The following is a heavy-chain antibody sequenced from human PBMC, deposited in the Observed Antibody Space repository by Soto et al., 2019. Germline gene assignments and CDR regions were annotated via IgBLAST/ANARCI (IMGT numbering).Heavy chain of an antibody. Sequence: GGSLRLSCAASGFTFSSYAMSWVRQAPGKGLEWVSAISGSGGSTYYADSVKGRFTISRDNSKNTLYLQMNSRRAEDMAVYYYATDRDPYSNSSFDYWGQGTLVTVSS. V-gene: IGHV3-23*01. CDR1: GFTFSSYA. J-gene: IGHJ4*02. CDR2: ISGSGGST. D-gene: IGHD6-6*01. CDR3: ATDRDPYSNSSFDY.